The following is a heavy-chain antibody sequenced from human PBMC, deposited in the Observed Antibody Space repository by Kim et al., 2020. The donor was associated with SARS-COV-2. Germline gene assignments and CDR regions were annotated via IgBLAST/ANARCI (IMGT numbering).Heavy chain of an antibody. D-gene: IGHD6-13*01. V-gene: IGHV3-23*01. Sequence: GGSLRLSCAASGFTFSSYAMTWVRQAPGKGLEWVSGISGSGGSTYYADSVKGRFTISRDSSKNTLYLQMNSLRAEDTAVYYCAKDGGSSWSEGYYFDYCGQGTLVTVSS. CDR1: GFTFSSYA. CDR2: ISGSGGST. J-gene: IGHJ4*02. CDR3: AKDGGSSWSEGYYFDY.